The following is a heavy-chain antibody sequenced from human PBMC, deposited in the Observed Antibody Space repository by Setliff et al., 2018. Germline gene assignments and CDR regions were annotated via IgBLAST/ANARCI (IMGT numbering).Heavy chain of an antibody. CDR3: ARDLNVDDCGGDCHLPFYYYYLDV. D-gene: IGHD2-21*02. J-gene: IGHJ6*03. Sequence: PGGSLRLSCAASGFSFSNYWMHWVRQAPGKGLVWVSRINSDGSSTNYADSVKGQFTVSRDNAKNTLYLQINSLRADDTAVYYCARDLNVDDCGGDCHLPFYYYYLDVWGKGTTVTVSS. CDR1: GFSFSNYW. V-gene: IGHV3-74*01. CDR2: INSDGSST.